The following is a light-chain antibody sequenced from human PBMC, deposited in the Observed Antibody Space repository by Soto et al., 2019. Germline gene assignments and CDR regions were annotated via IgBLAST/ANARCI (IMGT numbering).Light chain of an antibody. CDR1: TSNIGSSY. V-gene: IGLV1-51*01. CDR2: DNN. CDR3: GTSDRSLTAGV. Sequence: QSVLTQPPSVSAAPGQTVTISCSGSTSNIGSSYVSWYQQFPGTAPKLLIYDNNKRPSEIPDRFSGSKSGTSATLDITGLQTGDEADYYCGTSDRSLTAGVFGGGTKVTVL. J-gene: IGLJ2*01.